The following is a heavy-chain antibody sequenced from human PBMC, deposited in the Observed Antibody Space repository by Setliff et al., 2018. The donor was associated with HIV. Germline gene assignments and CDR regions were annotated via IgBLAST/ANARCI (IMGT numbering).Heavy chain of an antibody. Sequence: SETLSLTCTVSGGPFSSSSYYWGWIRQPPGKGLEWIGSLRPSGNTYYNPSLKSRVTISVDTSKNQISLKLSSVTAADTAVYYCASLDGSESPYIYYYYMDVWGKGTAVTVSS. CDR3: ASLDGSESPYIYYYYMDV. J-gene: IGHJ6*03. D-gene: IGHD3-10*01. CDR1: GGPFSSSSYY. V-gene: IGHV4-39*01. CDR2: LRPSGNT.